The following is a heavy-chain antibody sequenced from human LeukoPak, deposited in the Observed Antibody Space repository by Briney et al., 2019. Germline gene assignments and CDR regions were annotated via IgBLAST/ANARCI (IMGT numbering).Heavy chain of an antibody. V-gene: IGHV4-59*12. CDR2: IYYSGST. CDR1: GGSINSYY. Sequence: SETLSLTCSVSGGSINSYYWSWIRQPPGKGLEWIGYIYYSGSTKYNPSLKSRVTISVDTSKNQFSLKLSSVTAADTAVYYCARGKWRWLRGGIDYWGQGTLVTVSS. CDR3: ARGKWRWLRGGIDY. J-gene: IGHJ4*02. D-gene: IGHD5-24*01.